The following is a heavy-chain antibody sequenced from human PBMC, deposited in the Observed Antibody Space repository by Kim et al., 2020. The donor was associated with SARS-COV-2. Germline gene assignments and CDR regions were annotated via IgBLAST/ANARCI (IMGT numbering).Heavy chain of an antibody. V-gene: IGHV3-48*02. CDR3: ARDLIGGLHLGELWASYFDY. Sequence: GGSLRLSCAASGFTFSSYSMNWVRQAPGKGLEWVSYISSSSSTIYYADSVKGRFTISRDNAKNSLYLQMNSLRDEDTAVYYCARDLIGGLHLGELWASYFDYWGQGTLVTVSS. J-gene: IGHJ4*02. CDR2: ISSSSSTI. CDR1: GFTFSSYS. D-gene: IGHD3-16*01.